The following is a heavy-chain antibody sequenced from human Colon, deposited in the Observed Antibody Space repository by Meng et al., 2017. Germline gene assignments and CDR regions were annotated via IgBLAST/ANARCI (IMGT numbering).Heavy chain of an antibody. V-gene: IGHV3-11*04. Sequence: GESLKISCAGSGFIFSDYYMSWIRQAPGKGLEWVSYISIRGDTKYYADSVKGRFTVSRDNGLNSLYLQMNNLRAEDTGIYFCARDHGYNSLDYWGQGTLVTVSS. J-gene: IGHJ4*02. CDR2: ISIRGDTK. D-gene: IGHD5-24*01. CDR1: GFIFSDYY. CDR3: ARDHGYNSLDY.